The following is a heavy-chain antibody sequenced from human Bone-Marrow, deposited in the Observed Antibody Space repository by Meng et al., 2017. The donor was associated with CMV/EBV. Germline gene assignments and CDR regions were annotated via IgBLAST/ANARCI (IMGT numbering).Heavy chain of an antibody. CDR3: ASREGGY. CDR1: GFTFSSYA. V-gene: IGHV3-21*06. D-gene: IGHD3-10*01. CDR2: ISSSSSYI. J-gene: IGHJ4*01. Sequence: GESLKISCAASGFTFSSYAMHWVRQAPGKGLEWVSSISSSSSYIHYADSVRGRFTISRDNAKNSLYLQMNSLRVEDTAFYYCASREGGYWGQGTRVTVSS.